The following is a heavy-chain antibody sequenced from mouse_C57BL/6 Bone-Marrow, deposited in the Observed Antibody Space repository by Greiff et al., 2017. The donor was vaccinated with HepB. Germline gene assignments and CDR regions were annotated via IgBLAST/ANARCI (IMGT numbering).Heavy chain of an antibody. J-gene: IGHJ2*01. CDR3: ARAYYYGSRGYFDY. CDR2: IYPGSGST. D-gene: IGHD1-1*01. CDR1: GYTFTSYW. V-gene: IGHV1-55*01. Sequence: QVQLQQSGAELVKPGASVKMSCKASGYTFTSYWITWVKQRPGQGLEWIGDIYPGSGSTNYNEKFKSKATLTVDTSSSTAYMQLSSLTSEDSAVYYCARAYYYGSRGYFDYWGQGTTLTVSS.